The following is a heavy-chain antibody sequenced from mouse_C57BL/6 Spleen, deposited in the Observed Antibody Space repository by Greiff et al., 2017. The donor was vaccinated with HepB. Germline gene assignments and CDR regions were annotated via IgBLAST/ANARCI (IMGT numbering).Heavy chain of an antibody. V-gene: IGHV1-64*01. J-gene: IGHJ2*01. CDR1: GYTFTSYW. D-gene: IGHD1-1*01. CDR2: IHPTSGST. CDR3: ARSLITTVVAKGY. Sequence: QVQLQQPGAELVKPGASVKLSCKASGYTFTSYWMHWVKQRPGQGLEWIGMIHPTSGSTNYNEKFKSKATLTVDKSSSTAYMQLSSLTSEDSAVYYCARSLITTVVAKGYWGQGTTLTVSS.